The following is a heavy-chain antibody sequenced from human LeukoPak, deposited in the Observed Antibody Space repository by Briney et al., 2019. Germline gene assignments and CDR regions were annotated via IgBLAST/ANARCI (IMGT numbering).Heavy chain of an antibody. CDR2: IYSGGSI. Sequence: PGGSLRLSCAASGFTFSNYAMTWVRQAPGKGLEWVSVIYSGGSIYYTDSVKGRFTISRHNSKNTLYLQMNSLRTEDTAVYYCASGSRFDYWGQGTLVTVSS. D-gene: IGHD5/OR15-5a*01. CDR3: ASGSRFDY. V-gene: IGHV3-53*04. CDR1: GFTFSNYA. J-gene: IGHJ4*02.